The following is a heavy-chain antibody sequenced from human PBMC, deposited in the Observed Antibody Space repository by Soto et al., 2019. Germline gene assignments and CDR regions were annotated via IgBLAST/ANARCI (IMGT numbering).Heavy chain of an antibody. CDR3: ASGVPGARGAFDV. CDR1: GFTSSDHY. V-gene: IGHV3-72*01. CDR2: SRDKGNGYST. Sequence: EVQLVASGGGLVQPGGSLRLSCAASGFTSSDHYMDWVRQAPGKGLEWVGRSRDKGNGYSTEYAASVKGRFTISRDDSKNSLYLQMNSLKTEDTAVYYCASGVPGARGAFDVWGQGTMVTVSS. D-gene: IGHD2-2*01. J-gene: IGHJ3*01.